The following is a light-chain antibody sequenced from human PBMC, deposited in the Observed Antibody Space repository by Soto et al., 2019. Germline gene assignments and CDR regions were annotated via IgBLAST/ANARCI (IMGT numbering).Light chain of an antibody. CDR1: SSNIGAGYD. CDR3: QSYDSSLSGYV. Sequence: QSVLTQPPSVSGAPGQRVTISCIVSSSNIGAGYDVHWYQQLPGTAPKLLIYGNSNRPSGVPDRFSGSKSGTSASLAITGVQAEDEADYYCQSYDSSLSGYVFGTGTKVTVL. J-gene: IGLJ1*01. CDR2: GNS. V-gene: IGLV1-40*01.